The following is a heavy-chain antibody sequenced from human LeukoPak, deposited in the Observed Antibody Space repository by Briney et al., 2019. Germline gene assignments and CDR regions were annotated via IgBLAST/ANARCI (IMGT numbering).Heavy chain of an antibody. Sequence: SETLSLTCTVSGGSISSSSSYWGWIRQPPGKGLEWIGRIYASGSTDYSPSLKSRVTMSMDTSKNLISLKLTSVTAADTAIYYCARVILGSWLRAFDIWGQGTMVTVSS. V-gene: IGHV4-39*07. CDR2: IYASGST. J-gene: IGHJ3*02. D-gene: IGHD5-12*01. CDR3: ARVILGSWLRAFDI. CDR1: GGSISSSSSY.